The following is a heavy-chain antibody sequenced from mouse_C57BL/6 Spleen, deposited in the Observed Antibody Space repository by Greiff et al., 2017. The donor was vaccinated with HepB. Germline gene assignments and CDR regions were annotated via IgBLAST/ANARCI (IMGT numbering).Heavy chain of an antibody. V-gene: IGHV1-15*01. D-gene: IGHD2-9*01. J-gene: IGHJ3*01. CDR3: TRAYYGFWFAY. Sequence: VKLQQSGAELVGPGASVTLSCKASGYTFTDYEMHWVKQTPVHGLEWIGAIDPETGGTAYNQKFKGKAILTADKSSSTAYMELRSLTSEDSAVYYCTRAYYGFWFAYWGQGTLVTVSA. CDR2: IDPETGGT. CDR1: GYTFTDYE.